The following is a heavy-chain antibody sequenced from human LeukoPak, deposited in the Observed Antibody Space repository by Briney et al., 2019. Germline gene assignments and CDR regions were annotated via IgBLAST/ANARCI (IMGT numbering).Heavy chain of an antibody. CDR2: IKEDGSQK. J-gene: IGHJ5*02. V-gene: IGHV3-7*01. Sequence: GGSLRLSCAASGFTVSTYWMTWVRQAPGKGLEWVANIKEDGSQKYYVDPVKGRFTISRDNASNTLYLQMESLRAEDTAVYYCAIYTTTRGWLDPWGQGTLVTVSS. D-gene: IGHD2-2*02. CDR3: AIYTTTRGWLDP. CDR1: GFTVSTYW.